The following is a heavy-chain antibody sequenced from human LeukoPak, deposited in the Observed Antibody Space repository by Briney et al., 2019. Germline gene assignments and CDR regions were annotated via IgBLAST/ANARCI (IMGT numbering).Heavy chain of an antibody. CDR2: IYYSGST. J-gene: IGHJ2*01. D-gene: IGHD3-10*01. Sequence: SETLSLTCTVSGDSISTYYWSWIRQPPGKGLEGITYIYYSGSTNYNPSLESRVTISLDTSKNQFSLKLSSVTAADTAVYYCARRVFSSGNAYFDLWGRGTLVTVSS. V-gene: IGHV4-59*08. CDR3: ARRVFSSGNAYFDL. CDR1: GDSISTYY.